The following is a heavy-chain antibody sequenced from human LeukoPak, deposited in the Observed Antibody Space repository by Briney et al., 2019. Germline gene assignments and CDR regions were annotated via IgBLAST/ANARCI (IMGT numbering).Heavy chain of an antibody. D-gene: IGHD1-26*01. J-gene: IGHJ4*02. V-gene: IGHV3-74*01. CDR2: IKGDGSST. CDR3: VRDGVGAPPFDY. CDR1: GFTFSSNR. Sequence: GGSLRLSCAASGFTFSSNRMHWVRQAPGKGLVWVSRIKGDGSSTSYADSVKGRFTISRDNAKNTLFLQMNSLRAEDTAVYYCVRDGVGAPPFDYWGQGALVTVSS.